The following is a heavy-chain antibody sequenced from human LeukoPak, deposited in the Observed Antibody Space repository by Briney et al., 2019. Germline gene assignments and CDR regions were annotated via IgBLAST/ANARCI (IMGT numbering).Heavy chain of an antibody. CDR2: IKSKADGGTA. CDR3: TTRTWADGFDI. D-gene: IGHD2-2*01. V-gene: IGHV3-15*01. Sequence: PGGSLRLSCAASGFTFRNAWMNWVRQAPGNGLEWLGRIKSKADGGTADYAAPVKGRITISRDDSKNTLYLQINSLRTDDTALYYCTTRTWADGFDIWGQGTMLTVSS. CDR1: GFTFRNAW. J-gene: IGHJ3*02.